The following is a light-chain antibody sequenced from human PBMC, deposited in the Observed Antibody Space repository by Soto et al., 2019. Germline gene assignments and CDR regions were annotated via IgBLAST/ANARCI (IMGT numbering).Light chain of an antibody. V-gene: IGLV2-14*01. CDR2: EVN. Sequence: QSVLTQPASVSGSPGQSITISCTGTSSDVGGYNYVSWYQQHPGKAPKLMIYEVNKRPSEVSNRFSGSKSGNTASLTISGLQPEDEADYYCNSYTNKYTFVLGTGTKVTVL. CDR3: NSYTNKYTFV. J-gene: IGLJ1*01. CDR1: SSDVGGYNY.